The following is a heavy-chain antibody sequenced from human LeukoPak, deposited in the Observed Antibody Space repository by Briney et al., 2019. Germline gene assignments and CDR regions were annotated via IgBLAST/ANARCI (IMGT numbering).Heavy chain of an antibody. J-gene: IGHJ4*02. CDR1: GGSISSYY. Sequence: MTSETLSLTCTVSGGSISSYYWSWIRQPPGKGLEWIGHIYYSGSTNYNPSLKSRVTISVDTSKNQFSLKLSSVTAADTAVYYCARLKYSSSYYFDYWGQGTLVTVSS. CDR3: ARLKYSSSYYFDY. CDR2: IYYSGST. V-gene: IGHV4-59*08. D-gene: IGHD6-6*01.